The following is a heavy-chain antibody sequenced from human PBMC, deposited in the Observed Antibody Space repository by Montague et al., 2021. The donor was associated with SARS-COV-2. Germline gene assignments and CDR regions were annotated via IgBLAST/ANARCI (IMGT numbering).Heavy chain of an antibody. CDR2: INHGGST. CDR1: GGSFSGYY. V-gene: IGHV4-34*01. Sequence: SETLSLTCAVYGGSFSGYYWNWIRQPPGKGLEWIGEINHGGSTNYNPSLKSRLTISTDLSKNQFSLKLTSVAAADTAVYYCARLRDGVVPSPILGVGPYYSYYFMDVWGKGTTVTVSS. CDR3: ARLRDGVVPSPILGVGPYYSYYFMDV. J-gene: IGHJ6*03. D-gene: IGHD3-10*01.